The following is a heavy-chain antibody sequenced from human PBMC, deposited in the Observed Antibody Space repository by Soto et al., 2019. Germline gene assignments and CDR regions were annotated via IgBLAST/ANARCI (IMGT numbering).Heavy chain of an antibody. CDR2: INPSGGST. Sequence: QVQLVQSGAEVKKPGSSVKVSCKASGGTFSSYAISWVRQAPGQGLEWMGIINPSGGSTSYAQKFQGRVTMTRDTSTSTVYMELSSLRSEDTAVYYCARVSEDYDAFDIWGQGTMVTVSS. CDR3: ARVSEDYDAFDI. J-gene: IGHJ3*02. D-gene: IGHD4-17*01. V-gene: IGHV1-46*01. CDR1: GGTFSSYA.